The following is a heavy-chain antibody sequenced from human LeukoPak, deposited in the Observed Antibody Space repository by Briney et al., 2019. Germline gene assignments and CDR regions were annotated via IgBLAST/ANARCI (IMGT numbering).Heavy chain of an antibody. J-gene: IGHJ5*02. Sequence: SVKVSCKASGGTFSSYAISWVRQAPGQGLEWMGGIIPIFGTANYAQKFQGRVTITTDESTSTAYMELSSLRSEDTAVYYCARDSVPAASLNWFDPWGQGTLVTVSS. CDR1: GGTFSSYA. D-gene: IGHD2-2*01. CDR2: IIPIFGTA. V-gene: IGHV1-69*05. CDR3: ARDSVPAASLNWFDP.